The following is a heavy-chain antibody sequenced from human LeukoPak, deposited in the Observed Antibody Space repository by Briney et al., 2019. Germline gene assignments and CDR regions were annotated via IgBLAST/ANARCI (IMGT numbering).Heavy chain of an antibody. CDR2: INPNSGGT. V-gene: IGHV1-2*02. Sequence: ASVKVFCKASGYTFTGYYMHWVRQAPGQGLEWMGWINPNSGGTNYAQKFQGRVTMTRDTSISTAYMELSRLRSDDTAVYYCVRQFCSEGKCEYRTYFDFWGQGALVTVSS. CDR1: GYTFTGYY. J-gene: IGHJ4*02. CDR3: VRQFCSEGKCEYRTYFDF. D-gene: IGHD2-15*01.